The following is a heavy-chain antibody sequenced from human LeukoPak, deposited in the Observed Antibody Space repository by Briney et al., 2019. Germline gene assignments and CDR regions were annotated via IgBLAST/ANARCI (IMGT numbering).Heavy chain of an antibody. V-gene: IGHV3-64*01. CDR1: GFTFSTYA. Sequence: GGSLRLSCAASGFTFSTYAMHWVRQGPGKRPEYVAAISTNGDGTYYANSVRGRFTISRDNSKNTLYLQMGSLRAEDMAVYYCARYSGSCYNSWGQGTLVTVSS. CDR2: ISTNGDGT. CDR3: ARYSGSCYNS. J-gene: IGHJ4*02. D-gene: IGHD2-15*01.